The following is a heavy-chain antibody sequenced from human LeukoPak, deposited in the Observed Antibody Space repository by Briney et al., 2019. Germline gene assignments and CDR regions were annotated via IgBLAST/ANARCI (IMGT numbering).Heavy chain of an antibody. CDR1: GFTFSSYW. Sequence: PGGSLRLSCAASGFTFSSYWMSWVRQAPGKGLEWVANIKQDGSEKHYVDSVKGRFTISRDNAKNSLYLQMNSLRAEDTAVYYCARDRRVLLWFGELTTYFDYWGQGTLVTVSS. D-gene: IGHD3-10*01. CDR2: IKQDGSEK. J-gene: IGHJ4*02. V-gene: IGHV3-7*01. CDR3: ARDRRVLLWFGELTTYFDY.